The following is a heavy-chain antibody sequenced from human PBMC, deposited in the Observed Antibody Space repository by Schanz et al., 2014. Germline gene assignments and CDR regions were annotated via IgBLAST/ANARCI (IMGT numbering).Heavy chain of an antibody. Sequence: EVQLVESGGGLIQPGGSLRLSCAASGFTVSSNYMSWVRQAPGKGLEWVAVIYSGGSTFYTDSVKGRFTISRDNSKNTLYLQMNSLIAEDTAVYYCARDSLFAFDIWGQGTMLTVSS. J-gene: IGHJ3*02. V-gene: IGHV3-53*01. CDR1: GFTVSSNY. CDR2: IYSGGST. CDR3: ARDSLFAFDI.